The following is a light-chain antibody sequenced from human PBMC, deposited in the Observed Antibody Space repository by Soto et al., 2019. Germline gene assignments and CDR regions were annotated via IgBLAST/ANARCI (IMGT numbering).Light chain of an antibody. J-gene: IGLJ1*01. CDR3: YSYTSSSTYV. CDR2: DVS. CDR1: SSDVGGYNY. Sequence: QSVLTQPASVSGSPGQSITISCTGTSSDVGGYNYVSWYQRHPAKAPKLMIYDVSNRPSGVSNRFSGSKSANTASLTISGLQAEDEADYYCYSYTSSSTYVFGTGTKLTVL. V-gene: IGLV2-14*01.